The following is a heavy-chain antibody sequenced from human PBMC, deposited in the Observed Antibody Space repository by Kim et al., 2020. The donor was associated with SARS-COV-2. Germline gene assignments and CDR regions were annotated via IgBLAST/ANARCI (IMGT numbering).Heavy chain of an antibody. CDR1: GFTFSSYA. CDR3: AKFSRERDRHNWFDP. Sequence: GGSLRLSCAASGFTFSSYAMSWVRQAPGKGLEWVSAISGSGGSTYYADSVKGRFTISRDNSKNTLYLQMNSLRAEDTAVYYCAKFSRERDRHNWFDPWGQGTLVTVSS. J-gene: IGHJ5*02. CDR2: ISGSGGST. V-gene: IGHV3-23*01. D-gene: IGHD1-1*01.